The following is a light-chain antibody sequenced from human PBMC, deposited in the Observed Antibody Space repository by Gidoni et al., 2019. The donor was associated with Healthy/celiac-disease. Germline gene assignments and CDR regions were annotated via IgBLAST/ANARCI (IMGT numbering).Light chain of an antibody. V-gene: IGKV3-15*01. CDR3: QQYNNWPRT. CDR2: GAS. Sequence: EIVMTQSPATLSVSPGERATLSCRASQSVSSNLAWYQQKPGQAPSLLIYGASTRATGIPARFSGSGSGTEFTITISSLQSEDFAVYYCQQYNNWPRTFGQGTKVEIK. J-gene: IGKJ1*01. CDR1: QSVSSN.